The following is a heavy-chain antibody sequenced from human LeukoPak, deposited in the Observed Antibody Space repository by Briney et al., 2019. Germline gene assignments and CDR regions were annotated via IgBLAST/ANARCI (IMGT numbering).Heavy chain of an antibody. CDR3: ARVLRYSNSWHQADY. CDR2: ISSSSSSI. D-gene: IGHD6-13*01. Sequence: GGSLRLSCAASGFTFSSYSMNWVRQAPGKGLEWVSYISSSSSSIYYADSVKGRFTISRDNAKNSLYLQMSSLRAEDMAIYYCARVLRYSNSWHQADYWGQGSLVTVSS. J-gene: IGHJ4*02. CDR1: GFTFSSYS. V-gene: IGHV3-48*04.